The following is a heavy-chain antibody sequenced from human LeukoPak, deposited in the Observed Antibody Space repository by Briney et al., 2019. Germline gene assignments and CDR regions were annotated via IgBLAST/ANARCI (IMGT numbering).Heavy chain of an antibody. Sequence: GGPLRLSCAASGFTFVDFAIHWVRQPPGKGLEWVAAVSYDGTQQHYPDSVKGRFIVSRDSSKNTLYLQLSSLTADDTAVYYCARGGRYFDWLATQYWGQGALVIVSS. CDR3: ARGGRYFDWLATQY. J-gene: IGHJ4*02. V-gene: IGHV3-30*04. CDR1: GFTFVDFA. CDR2: VSYDGTQQ. D-gene: IGHD3-9*01.